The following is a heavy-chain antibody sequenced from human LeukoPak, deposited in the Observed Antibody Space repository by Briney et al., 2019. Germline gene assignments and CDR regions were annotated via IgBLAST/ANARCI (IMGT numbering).Heavy chain of an antibody. D-gene: IGHD2-15*01. J-gene: IGHJ3*02. V-gene: IGHV3-74*01. CDR2: INTDGSST. CDR3: ASPKRGGAFDM. Sequence: GRSLRLSCAASGFTFDDYAMHWVRQAPGKGLVWVSRINTDGSSTNYADSVKGRFTISRDNAKNTLYLQMNSLRAEDTAVYYCASPKRGGAFDMWGQGTVVTVSS. CDR1: GFTFDDYA.